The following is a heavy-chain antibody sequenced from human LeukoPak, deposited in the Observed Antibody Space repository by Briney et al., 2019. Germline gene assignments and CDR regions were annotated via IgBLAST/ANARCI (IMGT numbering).Heavy chain of an antibody. D-gene: IGHD1-7*01. CDR1: GGSISSSNW. Sequence: SETLSLTCAVSGGSISSSNWWSWVRQPPGKGLEWIGEIYHSGSTNYNPSLKSRVTISVDKSKNQFSLKLSSVTAADTAVYYCASLELPNDYWYFDLWGRGTLVTVSS. CDR3: ASLELPNDYWYFDL. CDR2: IYHSGST. J-gene: IGHJ2*01. V-gene: IGHV4-4*02.